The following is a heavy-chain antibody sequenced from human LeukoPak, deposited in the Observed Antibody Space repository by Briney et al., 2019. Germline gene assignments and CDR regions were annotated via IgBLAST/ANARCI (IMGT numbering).Heavy chain of an antibody. D-gene: IGHD5-24*01. J-gene: IGHJ5*02. V-gene: IGHV1-46*01. Sequence: ASVKVSCKASGYTFTGYYMHWVRQAPGQGLEWMGIINPSGGSTSYAQKFQGRVTMTRDTSTSTVYMELSSLRSEDTAVYYCARDSRKDGFDPWGQGTLVTVSS. CDR3: ARDSRKDGFDP. CDR2: INPSGGST. CDR1: GYTFTGYY.